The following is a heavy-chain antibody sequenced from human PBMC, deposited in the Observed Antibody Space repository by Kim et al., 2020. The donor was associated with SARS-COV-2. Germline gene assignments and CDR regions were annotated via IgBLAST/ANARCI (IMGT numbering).Heavy chain of an antibody. Sequence: SETLSLTCTVSGGSISSSSYYWGWLRQPPGQGLEWIRSIYYSRSTYYNPSLKSRVTISVDTSKNPFSLKLSSATAADAAVYYCARHLTPGRRTQWPYFDYWGQGTPVTVSS. CDR1: GGSISSSSYY. CDR2: IYYSRST. V-gene: IGHV4-39*01. D-gene: IGHD2-8*01. CDR3: ARHLTPGRRTQWPYFDY. J-gene: IGHJ4*02.